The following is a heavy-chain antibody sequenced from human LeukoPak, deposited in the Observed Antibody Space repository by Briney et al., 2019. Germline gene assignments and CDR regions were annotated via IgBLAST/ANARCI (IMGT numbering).Heavy chain of an antibody. CDR3: ARGRGYSSGWYLKYYFDY. J-gene: IGHJ4*02. Sequence: SETLSLTCTVSGGSISSYYWSWIRQPPGKGLEWIGYIYYSGSTNYNPSLKSRVTISVDTSKNQFSLKLSSVTAADTAVYYCARGRGYSSGWYLKYYFDYWGQGTLVTVSS. CDR2: IYYSGST. D-gene: IGHD6-19*01. CDR1: GGSISSYY. V-gene: IGHV4-59*01.